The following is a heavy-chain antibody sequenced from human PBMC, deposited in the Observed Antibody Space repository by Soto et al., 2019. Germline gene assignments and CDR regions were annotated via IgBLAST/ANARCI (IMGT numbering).Heavy chain of an antibody. CDR2: IIPIFGTA. Sequence: ASVKVSCKASGGTFSSYAISWVRQAPGQGLEWMGGIIPIFGTANYAQKFQGRVTMTEDTSTDTAYMELSSLRSEDTAVYYCATRPNYYGSGVYYFDYGGQGTLVTVSS. J-gene: IGHJ4*02. CDR3: ATRPNYYGSGVYYFDY. CDR1: GGTFSSYA. V-gene: IGHV1-69*06. D-gene: IGHD3-10*01.